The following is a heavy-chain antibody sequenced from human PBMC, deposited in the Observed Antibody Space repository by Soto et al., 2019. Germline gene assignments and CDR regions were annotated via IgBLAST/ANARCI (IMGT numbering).Heavy chain of an antibody. CDR3: ARDPGYSYGYN. Sequence: ASVKVSCKASGYTFTSYSIHWVRQAPGQRLEWMGWINTGNGNTKYSQKFQGRVTITRDTSASTAYMELSSLRSEDTAVYYCARDPGYSYGYNWGQGTLVTVSS. CDR2: INTGNGNT. V-gene: IGHV1-3*04. D-gene: IGHD5-18*01. CDR1: GYTFTSYS. J-gene: IGHJ4*02.